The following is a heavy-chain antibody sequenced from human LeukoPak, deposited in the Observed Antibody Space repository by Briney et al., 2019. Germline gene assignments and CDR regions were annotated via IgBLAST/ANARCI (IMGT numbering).Heavy chain of an antibody. Sequence: ASVKVSCKASGYTFTSYYMHWVRQAPGQGLEWMGIINPSGGSTSYAQKFQGGVTMTRDMSTSTVYMELSSLRSEDTAVYYCARDLTYSSSWYQTYYYYYYMDVWGKGTTVTVSS. J-gene: IGHJ6*03. CDR3: ARDLTYSSSWYQTYYYYYYMDV. CDR2: INPSGGST. V-gene: IGHV1-46*01. CDR1: GYTFTSYY. D-gene: IGHD6-13*01.